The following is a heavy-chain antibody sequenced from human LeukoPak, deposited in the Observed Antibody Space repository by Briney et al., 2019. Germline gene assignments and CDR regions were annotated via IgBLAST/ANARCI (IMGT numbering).Heavy chain of an antibody. Sequence: ASVKVSCKASGYTFTSYYMRWVRQAPGQGLEWMGIINPSGGSTSYVQKFQGRVTMTRDTSTSTVYMELSSLRSEDTAVYYCARDRDEELPHDYWGQGTLVTVSS. CDR1: GYTFTSYY. CDR3: ARDRDEELPHDY. D-gene: IGHD1-26*01. J-gene: IGHJ4*02. CDR2: INPSGGST. V-gene: IGHV1-46*01.